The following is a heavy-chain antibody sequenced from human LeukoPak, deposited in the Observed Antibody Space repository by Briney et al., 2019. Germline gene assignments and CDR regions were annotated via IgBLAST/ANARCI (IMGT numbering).Heavy chain of an antibody. CDR2: ISYSGIA. Sequence: PSETLSLTCTVSGDSISSSGYYGRWIRQPPGKGLEWITSISYSGIAYYNPSLKSRVTISVDTSKNQFSLKLSSVTAADTAVYYCARGKEAGGRTPVVPAARAPHSTTSGYGMDVWGRGTTVTVSS. D-gene: IGHD2-2*01. CDR3: ARGKEAGGRTPVVPAARAPHSTTSGYGMDV. V-gene: IGHV4-39*01. CDR1: GDSISSSGYY. J-gene: IGHJ6*02.